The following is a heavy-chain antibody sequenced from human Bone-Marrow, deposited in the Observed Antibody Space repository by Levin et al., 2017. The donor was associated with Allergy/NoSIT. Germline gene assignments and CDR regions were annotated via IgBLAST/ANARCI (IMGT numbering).Heavy chain of an antibody. CDR3: ASRDGKEYSTQIYYYHYVDV. V-gene: IGHV1-69*06. CDR1: GGTFKSYP. J-gene: IGHJ6*03. Sequence: KISCKASGGTFKSYPINWVRQAPGQGLEWMGGVIPLFGKPNYAQKFQGRVTITADKSTGTAYLEVTSLTSDDTAVYYCASRDGKEYSTQIYYYHYVDVWGKGTTVTVSS. CDR2: VIPLFGKP. D-gene: IGHD4-11*01.